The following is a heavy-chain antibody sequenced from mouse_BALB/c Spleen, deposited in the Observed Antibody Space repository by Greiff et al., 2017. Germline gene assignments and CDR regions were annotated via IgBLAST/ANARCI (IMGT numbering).Heavy chain of an antibody. V-gene: IGHV5-6-4*01. CDR3: TREREKLVDY. D-gene: IGHD4-1*01. CDR2: ISSGGSYT. Sequence: VESGGGLVKPGGSLKLSCAASGFTFSSYTMSWVRQTPEKRLEWVATISSGGSYTYYPDSVKGRFTISRDNAKNTLYLQMSSLKSEDTAMYYCTREREKLVDYWGQGTTLTVSS. J-gene: IGHJ2*01. CDR1: GFTFSSYT.